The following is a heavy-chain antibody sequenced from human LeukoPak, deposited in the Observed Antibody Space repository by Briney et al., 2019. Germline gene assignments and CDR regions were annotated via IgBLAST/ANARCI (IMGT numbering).Heavy chain of an antibody. CDR2: IYTSGST. D-gene: IGHD6-13*01. CDR3: ARGNLGIAAAGTLRFDP. Sequence: SETLSLTCTVSGGSIRSGSYYWSWIRQPAGKGLEWIGRIYTSGSTNYNPSLKSRVTISVDTSKNQFSLKLSSVTAADTAVYYCARGNLGIAAAGTLRFDPWGQGTLVTVSS. CDR1: GGSIRSGSYY. J-gene: IGHJ5*02. V-gene: IGHV4-61*02.